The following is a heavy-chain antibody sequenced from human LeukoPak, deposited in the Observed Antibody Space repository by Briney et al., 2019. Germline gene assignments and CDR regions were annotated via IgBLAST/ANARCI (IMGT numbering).Heavy chain of an antibody. J-gene: IGHJ4*02. D-gene: IGHD3-22*01. CDR1: GYSXXSYW. CDR2: IYPGDSDT. Sequence: LXIXXKXSGYSXXSYWXXWVRQMPGKGLEWMGIIYPGDSDTRYSPSFQGQVTISADKSISTAYLQWSSLKASDTAMYYCASQGLYDSSGSTFDYWGQGTLVTVSS. V-gene: IGHV5-51*01. CDR3: ASQGLYDSSGSTFDY.